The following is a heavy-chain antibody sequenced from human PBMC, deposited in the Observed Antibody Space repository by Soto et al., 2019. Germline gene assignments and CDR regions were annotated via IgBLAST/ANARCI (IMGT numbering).Heavy chain of an antibody. D-gene: IGHD2-2*01. CDR2: IWHDGSIQ. CDR1: GFSLSNYG. CDR3: ATDKSSSPFDY. V-gene: IGHV3-33*01. J-gene: IGHJ4*02. Sequence: QVQLVESGGGVVQPGRSLRLSCAASGFSLSNYGMHWVRKAPGKGLEWVAVIWHDGSIQQYADSVKGRFTISRDNSKNTLSLQMNSLRAEDTAMYYCATDKSSSPFDYWGPGTLVTVSS.